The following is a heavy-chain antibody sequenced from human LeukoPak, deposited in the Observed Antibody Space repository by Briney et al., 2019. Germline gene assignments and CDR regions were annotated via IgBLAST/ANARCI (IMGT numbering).Heavy chain of an antibody. D-gene: IGHD3-3*01. CDR3: ARVIIGGNYDFWIDNWFDP. Sequence: SGGSLRLSCAASGFTFSSYWMSWVRQAPGKGLEWVANIKQDGSEKYYVDSVKGRFTISRDNAKNSLYLQMNSQRAEDTAVYYCARVIIGGNYDFWIDNWFDPWGQGTLVTVSS. J-gene: IGHJ5*02. V-gene: IGHV3-7*01. CDR1: GFTFSSYW. CDR2: IKQDGSEK.